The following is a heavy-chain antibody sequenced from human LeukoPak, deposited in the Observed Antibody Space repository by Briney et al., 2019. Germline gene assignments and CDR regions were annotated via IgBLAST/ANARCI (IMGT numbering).Heavy chain of an antibody. CDR3: ARVDTAMVDFDY. CDR2: INPNSGGT. V-gene: IGHV1-2*02. CDR1: GYTFTGYY. J-gene: IGHJ4*02. D-gene: IGHD5-18*01. Sequence: ASVKVSCKASGYTFTGYYMHWVRQAPGQGLEWVGWINPNSGGTNYAQKFQGRVTMTRDTSISTAYMELSRLRSDDTAVYYCARVDTAMVDFDYWGQGTLVTVSS.